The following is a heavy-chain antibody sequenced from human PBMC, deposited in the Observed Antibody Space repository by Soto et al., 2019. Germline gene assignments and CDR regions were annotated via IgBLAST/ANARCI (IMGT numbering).Heavy chain of an antibody. CDR2: IYYSGST. CDR1: GGSISSSSYY. CDR3: ARDRYSGSYIFDY. D-gene: IGHD1-26*01. Sequence: SETLSLTCTVSGGSISSSSYYWGWIRQPPGKGLEWIGSIYYSGSTYYNPSLKSRVTISVDTSKNQFSLKLSSVTAADTAVYHCARDRYSGSYIFDYWGQGTLVTVSS. V-gene: IGHV4-39*02. J-gene: IGHJ4*02.